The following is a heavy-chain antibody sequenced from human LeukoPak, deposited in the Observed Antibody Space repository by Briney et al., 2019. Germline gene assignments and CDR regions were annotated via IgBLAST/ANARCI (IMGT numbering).Heavy chain of an antibody. CDR2: INPSGGST. CDR1: GYTFTSYY. D-gene: IGHD2-2*01. CDR3: ASPTDPGGYCSSTSCRGFDY. J-gene: IGHJ4*02. Sequence: ASVKVSCKASGYTFTSYYMHWVRQAPGQGLEWMGIINPSGGSTSYAQKFQGRVTMTRDTSTSTVYMELSSLRSEDTAVYYCASPTDPGGYCSSTSCRGFDYWGQGTLFTVSS. V-gene: IGHV1-46*01.